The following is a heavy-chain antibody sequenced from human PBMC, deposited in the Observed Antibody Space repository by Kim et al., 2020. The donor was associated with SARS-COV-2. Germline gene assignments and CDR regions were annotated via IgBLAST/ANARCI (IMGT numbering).Heavy chain of an antibody. J-gene: IGHJ6*02. CDR2: INHSGST. CDR3: ARRVGWLWFGEPYGMDV. V-gene: IGHV4-34*01. Sequence: SETLSLTCAVYGGSFSGYYWSWIRQPPGKGLEWIGEINHSGSTNYNPSLKSRVTISVDTSKNQFSLKLSSVTAADTAVYYCARRVGWLWFGEPYGMDVWGQGTTVTVSS. D-gene: IGHD3-10*01. CDR1: GGSFSGYY.